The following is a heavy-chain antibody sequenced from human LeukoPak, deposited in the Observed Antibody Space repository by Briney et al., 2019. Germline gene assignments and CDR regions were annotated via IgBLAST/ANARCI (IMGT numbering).Heavy chain of an antibody. CDR1: GGSISSSSYY. J-gene: IGHJ4*02. CDR3: ATEASDTSLIDY. V-gene: IGHV4-39*07. CDR2: IYYRGST. D-gene: IGHD1-26*01. Sequence: PSETLSLTCTVSGGSISSSSYYWGWIRQPPGKVLEWIGSIYYRGSTYYNPSLKGRVTISVDMSKNQFFLKLSSVTAADTAVYYCATEASDTSLIDYWGQGTLVTVSS.